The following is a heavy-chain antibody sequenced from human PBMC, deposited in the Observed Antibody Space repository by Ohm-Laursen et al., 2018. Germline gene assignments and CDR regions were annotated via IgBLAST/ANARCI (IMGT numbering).Heavy chain of an antibody. V-gene: IGHV3-9*01. CDR3: AKDRFGYYDSSGYRPHAFDI. CDR1: GFTFDDYA. J-gene: IGHJ3*02. CDR2: ISWNSGSI. D-gene: IGHD3-22*01. Sequence: SLRLSCTASGFTFDDYAMHWVRHAPGKGLEWVSGISWNSGSIGYADSVKGRFTISRDNAKNSLYLQMNSLRAEDTALYYCAKDRFGYYDSSGYRPHAFDIWGQGTVVTVSS.